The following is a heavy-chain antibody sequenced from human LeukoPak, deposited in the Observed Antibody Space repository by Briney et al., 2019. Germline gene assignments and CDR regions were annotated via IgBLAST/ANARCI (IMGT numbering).Heavy chain of an antibody. Sequence: PSETLSLTCAVSGGSISSGGYSWSWIRQPPGKGLEWIGYTYHSGSTYYNPSLKSRVTISVDTSKNQFSLRLNSVTAADTAVYYCAREAVAGAFDYWGQGTLVTVSS. J-gene: IGHJ4*02. D-gene: IGHD6-19*01. CDR2: TYHSGST. CDR1: GGSISSGGYS. V-gene: IGHV4-30-2*01. CDR3: AREAVAGAFDY.